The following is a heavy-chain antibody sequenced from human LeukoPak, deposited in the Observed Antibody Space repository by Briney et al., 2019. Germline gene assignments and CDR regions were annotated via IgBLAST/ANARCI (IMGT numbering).Heavy chain of an antibody. CDR3: ARITMAYNWFDP. CDR2: ICYSGST. V-gene: IGHV4-59*08. CDR1: GGSISSYY. D-gene: IGHD3-10*01. J-gene: IGHJ5*02. Sequence: PSETLSLTCTVSGGSISSYYWSWIRQPPGKGLEWIGYICYSGSTNYNPSLKSRVTISVDTSKNQFSLKLSSVTAADTAVYYCARITMAYNWFDPWGQGSLVTVSS.